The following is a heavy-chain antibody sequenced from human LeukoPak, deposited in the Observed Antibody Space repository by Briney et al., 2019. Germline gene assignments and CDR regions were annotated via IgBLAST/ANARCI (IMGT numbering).Heavy chain of an antibody. CDR1: GYTFTSYG. CDR2: ISTYNGNT. CDR3: ARTYYDFWSGYYSHEGNPFDY. J-gene: IGHJ4*02. D-gene: IGHD3-3*01. Sequence: ASVKVSCKASGYTFTSYGISWVRQAPGQGLEWMGWISTYNGNTNHAQKLQGRVTMTTDTSTSTAYMELRSLRSDDTAVYYCARTYYDFWSGYYSHEGNPFDYWGQGTLVTVSS. V-gene: IGHV1-18*01.